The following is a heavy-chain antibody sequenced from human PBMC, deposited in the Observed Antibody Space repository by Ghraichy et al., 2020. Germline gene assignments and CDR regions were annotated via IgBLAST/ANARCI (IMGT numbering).Heavy chain of an antibody. V-gene: IGHV3-15*07. Sequence: GESLNISCAASGFTFTNAWMNWVRQAPGKGLEWVARIRSNPDGGTTDYAAPVKVRFTISSDDSKKTLYLQINSLKIEDTAVYYCATEGLLWFGDDYWGQGTLVTVSS. CDR3: ATEGLLWFGDDY. J-gene: IGHJ4*02. D-gene: IGHD3-10*01. CDR1: GFTFTNAW. CDR2: IRSNPDGGTT.